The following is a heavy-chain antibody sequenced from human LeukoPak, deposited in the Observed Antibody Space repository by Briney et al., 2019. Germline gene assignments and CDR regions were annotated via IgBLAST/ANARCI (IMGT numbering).Heavy chain of an antibody. J-gene: IGHJ4*02. Sequence: SSVKVSCKASGGTFSSYAISWVRQAPGQGLEWMERIIHIFGTANYAQKFQGRVTITTDESTSTAYMELSSLRSEDTAVYYCARDRYSSSSTSYYFDYWGQGTLVTGSS. V-gene: IGHV1-69*05. CDR3: ARDRYSSSSTSYYFDY. CDR1: GGTFSSYA. D-gene: IGHD6-13*01. CDR2: IIHIFGTA.